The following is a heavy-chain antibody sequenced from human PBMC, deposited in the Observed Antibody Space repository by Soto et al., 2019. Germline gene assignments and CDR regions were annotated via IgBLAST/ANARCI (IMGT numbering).Heavy chain of an antibody. D-gene: IGHD3-16*01. Sequence: EVQLVETGGGLIQPGGSLRLSCAASGFTVSSNYMSWVRQAPGKGLEWVSVIYSGGSTYYADSVKGRFTISRDNSKNTLYLQMNSLRDEDTAVYFCARVRGPSLMTWYFDFWGQGTLVTVSS. CDR2: IYSGGST. CDR1: GFTVSSNY. J-gene: IGHJ4*02. V-gene: IGHV3-53*02. CDR3: ARVRGPSLMTWYFDF.